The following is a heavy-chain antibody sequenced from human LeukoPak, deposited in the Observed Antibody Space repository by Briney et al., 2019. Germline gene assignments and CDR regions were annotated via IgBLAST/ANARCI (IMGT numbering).Heavy chain of an antibody. CDR3: AKDLYYYYDSSGPFDY. CDR1: AFTFSSYG. CDR2: IWYDGSNK. D-gene: IGHD3-22*01. V-gene: IGHV3-33*06. J-gene: IGHJ4*02. Sequence: GGSLRLSCAASAFTFSSYGMHWVRQAPGKGLEWVAVIWYDGSNKYYADSVKGRFTISRDNSKNTLYLQMNSLGAEDTAVYYCAKDLYYYYDSSGPFDYWGQGTLVTVSS.